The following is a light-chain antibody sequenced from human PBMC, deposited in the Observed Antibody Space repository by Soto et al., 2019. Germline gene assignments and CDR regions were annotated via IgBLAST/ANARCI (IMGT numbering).Light chain of an antibody. Sequence: DIQMTQSPSSLSASVGDRVTITCRASQGINTFLAWYQQKLGEVPSLLIYAASSLQSGVPSRFSGSGSGTEFTLTISRLQPEDVGTYFCQKYNSAPLGTFGQGTKVEIK. CDR1: QGINTF. CDR3: QKYNSAPLGT. J-gene: IGKJ1*01. CDR2: AAS. V-gene: IGKV1-27*01.